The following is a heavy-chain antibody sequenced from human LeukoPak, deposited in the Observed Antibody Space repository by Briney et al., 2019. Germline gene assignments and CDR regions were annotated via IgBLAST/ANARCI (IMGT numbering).Heavy chain of an antibody. CDR3: ARGPYYDILTGYSSYNWFDP. J-gene: IGHJ5*02. CDR2: INHSGST. CDR1: GGSSSGYY. D-gene: IGHD3-9*01. Sequence: SETLSLTCAVYGGSSSGYYWSWIRQPPGKGLEWIGEINHSGSTNYNPSLKSRVTISVDTSKNQFSLKLSSVTAADTAVYYCARGPYYDILTGYSSYNWFDPWGQGTLVTVSS. V-gene: IGHV4-34*01.